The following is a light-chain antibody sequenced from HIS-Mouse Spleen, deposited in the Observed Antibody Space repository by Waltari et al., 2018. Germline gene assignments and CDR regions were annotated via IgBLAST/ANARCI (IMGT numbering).Light chain of an antibody. CDR2: EVS. CDR1: SRDVGGYNY. CDR3: SSYTSSSTPEV. V-gene: IGLV2-14*01. Sequence: QSALTQPASVSGSPGQSITISCTGTSRDVGGYNYVPWYPQHPGKAPKLMIYEVSNRPSGVSNRFAGSKSGNTASLTISGLQAEDEADYYCSSYTSSSTPEVFGGGTKLTVL. J-gene: IGLJ3*02.